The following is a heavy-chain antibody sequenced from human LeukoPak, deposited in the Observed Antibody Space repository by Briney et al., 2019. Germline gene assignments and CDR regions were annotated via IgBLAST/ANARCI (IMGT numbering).Heavy chain of an antibody. Sequence: PGGSLRLSCAASGFTFSSYGMHWVRQAPGKGLEWVAFIRYDGSNKYYADSVKGRFTISRDNSKNTLYLQMNSLRAEDTAVYYCAKDRGFLEWSQFFDYWGQGTLVTVSS. V-gene: IGHV3-30*02. CDR2: IRYDGSNK. CDR3: AKDRGFLEWSQFFDY. D-gene: IGHD3-3*01. CDR1: GFTFSSYG. J-gene: IGHJ4*02.